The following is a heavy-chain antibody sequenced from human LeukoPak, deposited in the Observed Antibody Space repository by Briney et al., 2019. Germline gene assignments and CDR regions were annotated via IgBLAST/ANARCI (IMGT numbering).Heavy chain of an antibody. Sequence: AGSLRLSCAASGLTFSNNCMSWVRQAPGKGLEWVANINQDGSDKFYVDSVNGRFTISRDNSKNSLYLQMNTLRTEDTAIYYCATFTGAHQKTFESWGQGTLVTVSS. V-gene: IGHV3-7*01. CDR1: GLTFSNNC. CDR2: INQDGSDK. D-gene: IGHD1-14*01. J-gene: IGHJ4*02. CDR3: ATFTGAHQKTFES.